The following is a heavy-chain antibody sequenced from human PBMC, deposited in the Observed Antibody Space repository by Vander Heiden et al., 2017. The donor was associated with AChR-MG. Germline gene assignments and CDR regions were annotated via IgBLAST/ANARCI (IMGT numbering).Heavy chain of an antibody. CDR2: IVVGTGNI. CDR1: GFTFTNSA. Sequence: QMQLVQSGPEVKKPGTSVKVSCKASGFTFTNSAIQWVRQARGQRLEWIGGIVVGTGNINYSQRFQERVTITRDMSTSTAYMEVSSLGSEDTAVYYCAATSTATTGYFGMDVWGQGTTVTVSS. V-gene: IGHV1-58*02. D-gene: IGHD1-26*01. CDR3: AATSTATTGYFGMDV. J-gene: IGHJ6*02.